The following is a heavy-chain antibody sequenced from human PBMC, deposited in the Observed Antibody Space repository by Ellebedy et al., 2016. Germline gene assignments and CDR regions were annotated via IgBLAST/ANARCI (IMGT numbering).Heavy chain of an antibody. CDR1: EFTFSGDW. CDR3: ARDGSEWSRDY. CDR2: IVFSGTAT. Sequence: GESLKISXAASEFTFSGDWMTWVRQAPGKGLEWVATIVFSGTATYYADSVKGRFIISRDNTKNSLFLQMNSLGVEDTAVYYCARDGSEWSRDYWGQGTLVTVSS. V-gene: IGHV3-21*06. D-gene: IGHD3-3*01. J-gene: IGHJ4*02.